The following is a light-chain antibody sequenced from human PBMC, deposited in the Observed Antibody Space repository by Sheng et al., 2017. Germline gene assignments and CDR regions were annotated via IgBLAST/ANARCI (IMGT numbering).Light chain of an antibody. CDR3: QQYGSSPYT. V-gene: IGKV3-20*01. J-gene: IGKJ2*01. CDR2: DAS. Sequence: EIVLTQSPGTLSLSPGERATLSCWASQSVGAYLAWYQHKPGQAPRLLIFDASNRATGIPDRFSGSGSGTDFTLTITRLEPEDSAVYYCQQYGSSPYTFGQGTKLEIK. CDR1: QSVGAY.